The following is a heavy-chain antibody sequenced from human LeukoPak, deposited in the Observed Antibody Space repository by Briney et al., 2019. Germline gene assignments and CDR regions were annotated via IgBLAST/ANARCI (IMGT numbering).Heavy chain of an antibody. J-gene: IGHJ4*02. V-gene: IGHV3-21*01. Sequence: PGGSLRLSCAAFGFTFSSYSMNWVRQAPGKGLEWVSSISSSSSYIYYADSVKGRFTISRDNAKNSLYLQMNSLRAEDTAVYYCARVAKRSSTSCCDFDYWGQGTLVTVSS. CDR1: GFTFSSYS. CDR2: ISSSSSYI. D-gene: IGHD2-2*01. CDR3: ARVAKRSSTSCCDFDY.